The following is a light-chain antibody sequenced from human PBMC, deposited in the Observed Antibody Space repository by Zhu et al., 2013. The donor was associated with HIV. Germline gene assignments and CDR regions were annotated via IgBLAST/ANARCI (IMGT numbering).Light chain of an antibody. CDR2: DAS. CDR1: QSVSSSY. Sequence: EILLTQSPGTLSLSPGERATLSCRASQSVSSSYLAWYQHKPGQAPRLVIYDASSRATGIPDRFSGSGSGTDFTLTISTLEPEDFAVYYCQQYDRSPWTFGQGTKVEIK. CDR3: QQYDRSPWT. J-gene: IGKJ1*01. V-gene: IGKV3-20*01.